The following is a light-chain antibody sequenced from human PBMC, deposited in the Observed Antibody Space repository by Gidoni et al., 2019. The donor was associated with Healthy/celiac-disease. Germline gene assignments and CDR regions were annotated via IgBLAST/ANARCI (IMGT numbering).Light chain of an antibody. J-gene: IGLJ3*02. CDR3: SSYTSSSTWV. CDR2: EVS. CDR1: SSDVGGYKY. V-gene: IGLV2-14*01. Sequence: QSALTQPASVSGSPGQSITISCTGTSSDVGGYKYVSWYQQHPGKAPKLMIYEVSNRPSGVSNRFSGSKSGNTASLTISGLQAEDEADYCCSSYTSSSTWVFGGGTKLTVL.